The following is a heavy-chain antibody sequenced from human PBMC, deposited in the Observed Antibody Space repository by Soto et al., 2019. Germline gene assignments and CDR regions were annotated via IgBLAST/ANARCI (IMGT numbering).Heavy chain of an antibody. J-gene: IGHJ6*02. V-gene: IGHV4-34*01. CDR3: ARGIPYYDILTGYYNSYYYYGMDV. D-gene: IGHD3-9*01. CDR1: GGSFSGYY. CDR2: INHSGST. Sequence: PSETLSLTCAVYGGSFSGYYWSWIRQPPGKGLEWIGEINHSGSTNYNPSLKSRVTISVDTSKNQFSLKLSSVTAADTAVYYCARGIPYYDILTGYYNSYYYYGMDVWGQGTTVTSP.